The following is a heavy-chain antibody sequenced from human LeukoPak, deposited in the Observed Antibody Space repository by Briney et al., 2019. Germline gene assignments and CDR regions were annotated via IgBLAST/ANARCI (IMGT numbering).Heavy chain of an antibody. CDR2: ISGSGGST. Sequence: GGSLRLSCAASGFTFSSYAMSWVRQAPGKGLEWVSAISGSGGSTYYADSVKGRFTISRDNSKNTLYLQMNSLGAEDTAVYYCAKGWDYYDSGGHDYWGQGTLVTVSS. CDR1: GFTFSSYA. CDR3: AKGWDYYDSGGHDY. D-gene: IGHD3-22*01. J-gene: IGHJ4*02. V-gene: IGHV3-23*01.